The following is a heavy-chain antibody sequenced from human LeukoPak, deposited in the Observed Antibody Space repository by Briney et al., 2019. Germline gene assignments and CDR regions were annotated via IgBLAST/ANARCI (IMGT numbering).Heavy chain of an antibody. D-gene: IGHD6-13*01. Sequence: PSETLSLTCAVYGGSFSGYYWSWIRQPPGKGLEWIGEINHSGSTNYNPSLKSRVTISVDTSKNQFSLKLSSVTAADTAVYYCARGRIAAAGSTPRNWFDPWGQGTLVTVSS. CDR1: GGSFSGYY. CDR2: INHSGST. V-gene: IGHV4-34*01. J-gene: IGHJ5*02. CDR3: ARGRIAAAGSTPRNWFDP.